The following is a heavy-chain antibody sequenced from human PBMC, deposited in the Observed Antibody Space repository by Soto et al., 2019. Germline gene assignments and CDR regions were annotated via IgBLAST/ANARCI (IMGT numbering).Heavy chain of an antibody. CDR1: GGTFSRYA. CDR2: IIPLFGKA. Sequence: SVKVSCKASGGTFSRYAISWVRQAPGQGLEWMGGIIPLFGKANYAQKFQGRVTITADESTSTAYMELSSLRSEDTAVYYCARDGTLYDSSGYYYLYWGQGTLVTVSS. V-gene: IGHV1-69*13. J-gene: IGHJ4*02. CDR3: ARDGTLYDSSGYYYLY. D-gene: IGHD3-22*01.